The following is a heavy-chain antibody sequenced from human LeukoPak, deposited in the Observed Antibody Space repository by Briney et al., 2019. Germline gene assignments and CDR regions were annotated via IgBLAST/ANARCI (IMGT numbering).Heavy chain of an antibody. Sequence: QPGRSLRLSCAASGFTFDDYAMHWVRQAPGKGLEWVSGISWNSGSIGYADSVKGRFTISRDNAKNSLYLQMNSLRAEDTALYYCAKDGCISGGTGCWFDPWGQGTLVTVSS. CDR1: GFTFDDYA. J-gene: IGHJ5*02. D-gene: IGHD2-15*01. V-gene: IGHV3-9*01. CDR3: AKDGCISGGTGCWFDP. CDR2: ISWNSGSI.